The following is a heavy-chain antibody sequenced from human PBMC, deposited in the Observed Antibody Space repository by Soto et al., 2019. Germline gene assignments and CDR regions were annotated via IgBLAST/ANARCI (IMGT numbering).Heavy chain of an antibody. Sequence: SETLSLTCTFSCGSIISYYWSWIRQPPGKGLEWIGYIYYSGSTNYNPSLKSRVTISVDTSKNQFSLKLSSVTAADTAVYYCARFGPYYDFWSGHLGHNWFDPWGQGTLVTVSS. J-gene: IGHJ5*02. D-gene: IGHD3-3*01. V-gene: IGHV4-59*01. CDR1: CGSIISYY. CDR2: IYYSGST. CDR3: ARFGPYYDFWSGHLGHNWFDP.